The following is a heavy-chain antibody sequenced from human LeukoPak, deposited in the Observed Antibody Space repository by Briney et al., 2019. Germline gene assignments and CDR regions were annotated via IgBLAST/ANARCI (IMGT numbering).Heavy chain of an antibody. D-gene: IGHD4-17*01. V-gene: IGHV1-2*02. CDR2: ISPNSGGT. Sequence: ASVKVSCKASGYTFTGYYMHWVRQAPGQGLEWMGWISPNSGGTNYAQKFQGRVTMTRDTSISTAYMELSRLRSDDTAVYYCARVGHGFYGDYIDYWGQGTLVTVSS. J-gene: IGHJ4*02. CDR1: GYTFTGYY. CDR3: ARVGHGFYGDYIDY.